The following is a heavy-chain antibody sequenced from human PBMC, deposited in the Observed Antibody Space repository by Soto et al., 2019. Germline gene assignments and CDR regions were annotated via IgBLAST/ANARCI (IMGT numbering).Heavy chain of an antibody. D-gene: IGHD6-19*01. V-gene: IGHV4-31*03. J-gene: IGHJ4*02. Sequence: SETLSLTCTVSGGSVSSGGYYWSWIRQHPGKGLEWIGYIYYSGSTYYNPSLKSRVTISVDTSKNQFSLKLSSVTAADTAVYYCARAVAGPYYLDYWGQGTLVTVSS. CDR1: GGSVSSGGYY. CDR2: IYYSGST. CDR3: ARAVAGPYYLDY.